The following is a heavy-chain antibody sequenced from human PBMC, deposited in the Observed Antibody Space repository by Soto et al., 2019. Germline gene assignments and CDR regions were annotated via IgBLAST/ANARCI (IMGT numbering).Heavy chain of an antibody. Sequence: QVQLVESGGGLVKPGGSLRLSCAASGFTFSDYYMSWIRQAPGKGLEWISYISISSTYTSYADSVKARFTISRDSAKNSLYLQMNSLRAEDTDVYYCARGSSRSGSDAFDIWGQGTMVTVSS. V-gene: IGHV3-11*05. CDR2: ISISSTYT. D-gene: IGHD6-13*01. J-gene: IGHJ3*02. CDR3: ARGSSRSGSDAFDI. CDR1: GFTFSDYY.